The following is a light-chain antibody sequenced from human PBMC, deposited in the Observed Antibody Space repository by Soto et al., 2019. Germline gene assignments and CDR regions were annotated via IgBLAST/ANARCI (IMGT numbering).Light chain of an antibody. J-gene: IGKJ2*01. CDR1: PSISTN. CDR2: GAS. Sequence: DIPLTQSPSSLSASVGDRVTITCRSSPSISTNLNWYQQQPGKAPQLLIYGASSLQTGVPSRFSGSGSGTDFALTINSLEPEDFATYYCQQSYTTPHTFGQGTKLEIK. V-gene: IGKV1-39*01. CDR3: QQSYTTPHT.